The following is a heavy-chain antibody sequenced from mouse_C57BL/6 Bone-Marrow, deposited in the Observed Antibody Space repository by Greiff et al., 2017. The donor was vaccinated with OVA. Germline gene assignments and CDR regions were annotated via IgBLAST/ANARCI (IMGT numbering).Heavy chain of an antibody. J-gene: IGHJ3*01. CDR2: ISYSGST. D-gene: IGHD4-1*01. V-gene: IGHV3-1*01. CDR3: ARDGLGPWAWFAY. Sequence: EVQLLESGPGMVKPSQSLSLTCTVTGYSITSGYDWHWIRHFPGNKLEWMGYISYSGSTNYNPSLKSRISITHDTSKNHFFLKLNSVTTEDTATYYCARDGLGPWAWFAYWGQGTLVTVSA. CDR1: GYSITSGYD.